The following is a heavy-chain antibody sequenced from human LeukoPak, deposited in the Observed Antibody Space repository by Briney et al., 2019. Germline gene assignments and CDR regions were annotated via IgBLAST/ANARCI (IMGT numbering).Heavy chain of an antibody. CDR2: ISGSGGST. Sequence: AGSLRLSCAAAGFTFSSYAMSWVRQAPGKVLEWVSAISGSGGSTYYADSVKGRFTISRDNSKNTLYLQMNSLRAEDTAVYYCAKRAYYGSLGEIDYWGQGTLVTVSS. J-gene: IGHJ4*02. CDR1: GFTFSSYA. D-gene: IGHD3-10*01. CDR3: AKRAYYGSLGEIDY. V-gene: IGHV3-23*01.